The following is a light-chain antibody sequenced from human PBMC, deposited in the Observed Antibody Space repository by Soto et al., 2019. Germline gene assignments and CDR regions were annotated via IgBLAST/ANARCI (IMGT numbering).Light chain of an antibody. CDR3: QSYDTSLRAWV. J-gene: IGLJ3*02. CDR1: SSNIGAGYD. V-gene: IGLV1-40*01. CDR2: GNS. Sequence: QSVLTQPPSVSGAPGQRVTISCTGGSSNIGAGYDVHWYRQFPGTAPKLLVYGNSNRPSGISDRFSASKSGSSAPLAITGLQAEDEADYYCQSYDTSLRAWVFGGGTQLTVL.